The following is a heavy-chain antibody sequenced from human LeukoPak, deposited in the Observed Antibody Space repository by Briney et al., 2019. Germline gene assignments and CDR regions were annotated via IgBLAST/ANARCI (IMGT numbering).Heavy chain of an antibody. V-gene: IGHV3-23*01. CDR1: GFTFSSYA. CDR3: AKMLYQLLSGWFDP. Sequence: GGSLRLSCAASGFTFSSYAMSWVRQAPGKGLEWVSAISGSGGSTYYTDSVKGRFTISRDNSKNTLYLQMNSLRAEDTAVYYCAKMLYQLLSGWFDPWGQGTLVTVSS. J-gene: IGHJ5*02. CDR2: ISGSGGST. D-gene: IGHD2-2*01.